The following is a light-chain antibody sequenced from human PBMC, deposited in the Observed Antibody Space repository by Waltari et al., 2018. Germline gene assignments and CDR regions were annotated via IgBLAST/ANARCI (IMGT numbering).Light chain of an antibody. V-gene: IGKV3-20*01. CDR1: RSVSRT. J-gene: IGKJ1*01. CDR2: GAS. Sequence: EIVLTQSPGTLFLSPGEGATLSCRASRSVSRTLAWYQQKPGQAPSLLIHGASSRATGIPDRFSGSGSGTDFSLTISRLEPDDSAVYFCQHYVSLPATFGQGTKVEIK. CDR3: QHYVSLPAT.